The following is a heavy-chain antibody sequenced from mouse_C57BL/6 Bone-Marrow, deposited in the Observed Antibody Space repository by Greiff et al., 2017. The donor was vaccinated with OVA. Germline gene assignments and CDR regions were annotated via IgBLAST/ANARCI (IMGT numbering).Heavy chain of an antibody. CDR3: ARGRTGRTMDY. Sequence: VQLKESGPGLVKPSQSLSLTCSVTGYSITSGYYWNWIRQFPGNKLEWMGYISYDGSNNYNPSLKNRISITRDTSKNQFFLKLNSVTTEDTATYYCARGRTGRTMDYWGQGTSVTVSS. D-gene: IGHD4-1*01. CDR2: ISYDGSN. CDR1: GYSITSGYY. V-gene: IGHV3-6*01. J-gene: IGHJ4*01.